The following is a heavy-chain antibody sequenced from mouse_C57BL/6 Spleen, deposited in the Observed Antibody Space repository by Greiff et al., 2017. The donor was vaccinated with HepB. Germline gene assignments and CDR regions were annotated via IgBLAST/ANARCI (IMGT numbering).Heavy chain of an antibody. V-gene: IGHV1-80*01. D-gene: IGHD2-1*01. J-gene: IGHJ3*01. Sequence: QVQLQQSGAELVKPGASVKISCKASGYAFSSYWMNWVKQRPGKGLEGIGQIYPGDGDTNYNGKFKGKATLTADKSSSTAYMQLSSLTSEDSAVYFFARGVNYCNSPCFAYWGQGTLITVSA. CDR3: ARGVNYCNSPCFAY. CDR1: GYAFSSYW. CDR2: IYPGDGDT.